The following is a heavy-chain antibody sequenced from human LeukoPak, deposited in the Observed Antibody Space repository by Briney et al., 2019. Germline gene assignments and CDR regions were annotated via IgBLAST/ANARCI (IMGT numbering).Heavy chain of an antibody. CDR2: IYTSGST. CDR1: GGSISSGSYY. CDR3: ARDRKFRLRHYDSSGYSKGAFDI. J-gene: IGHJ3*02. V-gene: IGHV4-61*02. D-gene: IGHD3-22*01. Sequence: SETLSLTCTVSGGSISSGSYYWSWIRQPAGKGLEWIGRIYTSGSTNYNPSLKGRVTISVDTSKNQFSLKLSSVTAADTAVYYCARDRKFRLRHYDSSGYSKGAFDIWGQGTMVTVSS.